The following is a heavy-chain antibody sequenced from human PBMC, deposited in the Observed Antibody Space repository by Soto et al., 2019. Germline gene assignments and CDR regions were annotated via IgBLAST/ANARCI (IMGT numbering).Heavy chain of an antibody. J-gene: IGHJ4*02. CDR1: GYTFTSYY. Sequence: ASVKVSCKASGYTFTSYYMHWVRQAPGQGLEWMGVINPSGGSSSYAQKFQGRVTMTRDTSTSTVYMELSSLRSEDTAVYYCARVYCSGGSCYSIDYWGQGTLVTVS. CDR3: ARVYCSGGSCYSIDY. CDR2: INPSGGSS. V-gene: IGHV1-46*03. D-gene: IGHD2-15*01.